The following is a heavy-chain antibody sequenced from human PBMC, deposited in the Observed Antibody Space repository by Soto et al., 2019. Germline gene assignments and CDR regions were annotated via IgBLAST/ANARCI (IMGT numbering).Heavy chain of an antibody. D-gene: IGHD3-3*01. J-gene: IGHJ4*01. Sequence: QVQLVQSGAEVKKPGASVKISCETSGYIFKNYYIHWVRQAPGQGLEWMAIFNPFSGATNYEQRLQVRVTATMDMSTSTVYMELNNLRSEDTAMYYCARDLTSGDYWGQGTLISVSS. V-gene: IGHV1-46*02. CDR3: ARDLTSGDY. CDR1: GYIFKNYY. CDR2: FNPFSGAT.